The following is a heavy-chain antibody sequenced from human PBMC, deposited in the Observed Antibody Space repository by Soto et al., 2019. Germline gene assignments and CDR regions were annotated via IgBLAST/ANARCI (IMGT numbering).Heavy chain of an antibody. Sequence: QVQLVESGGGVVQPGRSLRLSCAASGFTFSSYAMHWVRQAPGKGLEWVAVISYDRSNKYYADSVKGRFTISRDNSKNTLYLQMNSLRAEDTAVYYCARDTGAVAYCGGDCYSDYWGQGTLVTVSS. CDR3: ARDTGAVAYCGGDCYSDY. D-gene: IGHD2-21*02. J-gene: IGHJ4*02. CDR2: ISYDRSNK. CDR1: GFTFSSYA. V-gene: IGHV3-30-3*01.